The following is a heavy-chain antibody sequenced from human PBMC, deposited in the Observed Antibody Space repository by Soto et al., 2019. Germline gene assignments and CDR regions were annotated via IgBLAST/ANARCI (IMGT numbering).Heavy chain of an antibody. D-gene: IGHD1-26*01. J-gene: IGHJ4*02. V-gene: IGHV3-73*01. CDR3: TSHSGFYGSVY. CDR1: GLTFSGSA. Sequence: PGGSLRLSCAASGLTFSGSAIHWVRQASGKGLEWVGRIRSKAMSYATEYGASVKGRFTISRDVSKNTAYLQMNSLKTEDTAVYYCTSHSGFYGSVYWGQGT. CDR2: IRSKAMSYAT.